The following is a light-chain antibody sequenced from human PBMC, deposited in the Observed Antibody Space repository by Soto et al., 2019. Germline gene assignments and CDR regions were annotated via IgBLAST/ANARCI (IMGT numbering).Light chain of an antibody. CDR2: DAY. CDR1: QSVSSY. V-gene: IGKV3-11*01. Sequence: VLTQSPASLSLWPGERATLACRASQSVSSYLAWYQKKPCQAPRLLIYDAYNRATGIPARFSGSGSGTDFTPTISGLEPEDFAVYYCQQSSNWPPITCGQGTRLEIK. CDR3: QQSSNWPPIT. J-gene: IGKJ5*01.